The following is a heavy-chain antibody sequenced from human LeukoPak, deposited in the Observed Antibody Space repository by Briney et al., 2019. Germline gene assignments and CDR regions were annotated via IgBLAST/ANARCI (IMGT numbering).Heavy chain of an antibody. J-gene: IGHJ4*02. D-gene: IGHD3-10*01. Sequence: ASVKVSCKASGYTFTSYGISWVRQAPGQGLEWMGWISAYNGNTNYAQKLQGRVTITTDTSTSTAYMELRSLRSDDTAVYYCARDSPTMVRGATDYWGQGTLVTVSS. CDR2: ISAYNGNT. V-gene: IGHV1-18*01. CDR1: GYTFTSYG. CDR3: ARDSPTMVRGATDY.